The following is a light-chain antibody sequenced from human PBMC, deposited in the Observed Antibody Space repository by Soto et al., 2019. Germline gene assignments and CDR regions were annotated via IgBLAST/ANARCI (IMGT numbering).Light chain of an antibody. Sequence: SYELTQPPSVSVSPGQTASITCSGDKLGDKYVCWYQQKPGQSPVLVIYQDTKRPSGIPERFSGSNSGNTATLTVRGTQAMDESDYYCQAWDSSTVVFGGGTKLTVL. CDR3: QAWDSSTVV. V-gene: IGLV3-1*01. J-gene: IGLJ2*01. CDR1: KLGDKY. CDR2: QDT.